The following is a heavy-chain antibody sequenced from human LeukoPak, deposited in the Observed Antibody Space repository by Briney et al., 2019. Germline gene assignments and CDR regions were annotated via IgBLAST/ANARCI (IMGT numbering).Heavy chain of an antibody. Sequence: GGSLRLSCAASGFTFSSYSMNWVCQAPGKGLEWVSYISSSSSTIYYADSVKGRFTISRDNAKNSLYLQMNSLRAEDTAVYYCARDGIQLWPPGFDYWGQGTLVTVSS. J-gene: IGHJ4*02. V-gene: IGHV3-48*01. CDR1: GFTFSSYS. CDR3: ARDGIQLWPPGFDY. D-gene: IGHD5-18*01. CDR2: ISSSSSTI.